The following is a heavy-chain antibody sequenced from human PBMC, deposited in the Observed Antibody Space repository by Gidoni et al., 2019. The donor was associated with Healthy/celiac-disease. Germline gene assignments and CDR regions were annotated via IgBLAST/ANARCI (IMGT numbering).Heavy chain of an antibody. Sequence: EVQLVESGGGLVQPGGSLRPSCAASGFTVSSNYMGWVRQDPGKGLEWVSVIYSGGTTYYADSVKGRFTISRDNSKNTLYLQMNSLRAEDTAVYYCARDSARGMDVWGQGTTVTVSS. J-gene: IGHJ6*02. D-gene: IGHD6-13*01. CDR2: IYSGGTT. CDR3: ARDSARGMDV. CDR1: GFTVSSNY. V-gene: IGHV3-66*02.